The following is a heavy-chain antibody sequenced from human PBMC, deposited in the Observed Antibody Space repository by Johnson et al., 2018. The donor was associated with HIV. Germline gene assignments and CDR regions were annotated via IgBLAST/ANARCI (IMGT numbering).Heavy chain of an antibody. Sequence: VQLVESGGGLVQPGGSLRLSCAASGFTFSSYWMSWVRQAPGKGLEWVANIKQDGSEKYSVHALKGRFTISTDHAKNSLYLQMNSLRAEDTAVNYCARDTDSSSWYTGPDAFDIWGQGTMVTVSS. CDR3: ARDTDSSSWYTGPDAFDI. V-gene: IGHV3-7*01. CDR2: IKQDGSEK. D-gene: IGHD6-13*01. CDR1: GFTFSSYW. J-gene: IGHJ3*02.